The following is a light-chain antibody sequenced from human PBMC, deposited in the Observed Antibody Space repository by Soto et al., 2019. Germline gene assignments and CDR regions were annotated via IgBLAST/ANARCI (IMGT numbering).Light chain of an antibody. CDR2: EVN. J-gene: IGLJ1*01. CDR3: SSYAGINNLGV. CDR1: SSDVGGYEY. V-gene: IGLV2-8*01. Sequence: QSALTQPPSASGSPGQSVTISCTGTSSDVGGYEYVSWYQQHPGKAPKLMIFEVNKRPSGVPDRFSGSKSGNTASLTVSGLQAEDEADYYCSSYAGINNLGVFGTGTKVTVL.